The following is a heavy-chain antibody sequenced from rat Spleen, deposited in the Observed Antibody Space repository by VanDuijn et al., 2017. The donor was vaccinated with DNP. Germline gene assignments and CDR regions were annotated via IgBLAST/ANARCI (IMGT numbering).Heavy chain of an antibody. CDR1: GFTFSDYN. CDR2: IIYDGGGT. D-gene: IGHD1-7*01. V-gene: IGHV5S10*01. Sequence: EVQLVESGGGLLQPGRSLKLSCAASGFTFSDYNMAWVRQAPKKGLEWVATIIYDGGGTYYRDSVKGRFTISRDNAKSTLYLQMDSLRSEDTATYYCATEDYGYPFDYGGQGVMVTVSS. CDR3: ATEDYGYPFDY. J-gene: IGHJ2*01.